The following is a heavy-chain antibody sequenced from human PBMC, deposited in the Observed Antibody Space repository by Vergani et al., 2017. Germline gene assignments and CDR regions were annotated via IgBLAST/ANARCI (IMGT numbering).Heavy chain of an antibody. CDR1: GFTFSSYA. CDR2: ISYDGSNK. D-gene: IGHD1-1*01. Sequence: QVQLVESGGGVVQPGRSLRLSCAASGFTFSSYAMHWVRQAPGKGLEWVAVISYDGSNKYYADSVKGRFTISRDNSKNTLYLQMNSLRAEDTAVYYCARDTLAGYYFDYWGQGTLVTVSS. V-gene: IGHV3-30*04. J-gene: IGHJ4*02. CDR3: ARDTLAGYYFDY.